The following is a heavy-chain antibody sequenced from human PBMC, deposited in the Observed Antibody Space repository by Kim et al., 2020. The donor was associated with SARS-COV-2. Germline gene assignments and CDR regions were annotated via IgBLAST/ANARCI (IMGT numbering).Heavy chain of an antibody. CDR2: INPSGGST. CDR1: GYTFTSYY. J-gene: IGHJ3*02. D-gene: IGHD3-22*01. Sequence: ASVKVSCKASGYTFTSYYMHWVRQAPGQGLEWMGIINPSGGSTSYAQKFQGRVTMTRDTSTSTVYMELSSLRSEDTAVYYCARGQYYYDSSGYPQQGEYAFDIWGQGTMVTVSS. V-gene: IGHV1-46*01. CDR3: ARGQYYYDSSGYPQQGEYAFDI.